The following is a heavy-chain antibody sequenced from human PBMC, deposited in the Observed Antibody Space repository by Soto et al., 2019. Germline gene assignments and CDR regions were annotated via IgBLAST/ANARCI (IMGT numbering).Heavy chain of an antibody. V-gene: IGHV3-30*18. CDR2: ISSTGSNQ. CDR3: AKVSASTSGWYRSGCGTFDS. D-gene: IGHD6-19*01. CDR1: GFTFTCHG. J-gene: IGHJ4*02. Sequence: PGGSLRLSCAASGFTFTCHGMHWVRQAPGKGLDWVAAISSTGSNQYYADSVKGRFTISRGDSTNTLYLEMKSLRVEDTAIYYCAKVSASTSGWYRSGCGTFDSWGQGTLVTVSS.